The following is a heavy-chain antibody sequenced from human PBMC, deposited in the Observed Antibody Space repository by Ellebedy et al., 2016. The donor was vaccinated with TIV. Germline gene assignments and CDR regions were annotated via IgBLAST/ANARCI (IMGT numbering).Heavy chain of an antibody. CDR2: ISWDGGST. CDR1: GFTFDDYT. Sequence: GESLKISCAASGFTFDDYTMHWVRQAPGKGLEWVSLISWDGGSTYYADSVKGRFTISRDNSKNSLYLQMNSLRTEDTALYYCAKDIRSLYGMDVWGQGTTVTVSS. V-gene: IGHV3-43*01. J-gene: IGHJ6*02. CDR3: AKDIRSLYGMDV. D-gene: IGHD3-10*01.